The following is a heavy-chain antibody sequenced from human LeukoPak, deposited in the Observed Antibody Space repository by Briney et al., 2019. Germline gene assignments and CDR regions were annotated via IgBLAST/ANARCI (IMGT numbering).Heavy chain of an antibody. V-gene: IGHV3-30*01. CDR1: GFTFSSYA. CDR3: ARGSPVVPAATVFDP. J-gene: IGHJ5*02. Sequence: GGSLRLSCAASGFTFSSYAMHWVRQAPGKGLEWVAVISYDGSNKYCADSVKGRFTISRDNSKNTLYLQMNSLRAEDTAVYYCARGSPVVPAATVFDPWGQGTLVTVSS. D-gene: IGHD2-2*01. CDR2: ISYDGSNK.